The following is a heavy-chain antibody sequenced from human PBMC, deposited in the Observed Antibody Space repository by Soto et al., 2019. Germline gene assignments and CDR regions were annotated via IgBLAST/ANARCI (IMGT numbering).Heavy chain of an antibody. CDR1: GGTFSNYA. CDR3: AKAGVEGPGYILSPDASEI. J-gene: IGHJ3*02. CDR2: IIPMFGAA. Sequence: SVKVSCKASGGTFSNYAINWVRQAPGQGLEWMGGIIPMFGAANYAQQFQGRVTITADGSTTTAYLELSSLRSEDTAVYYCAKAGVEGPGYILSPDASEIWGQGTMVT. V-gene: IGHV1-69*13. D-gene: IGHD5-12*01.